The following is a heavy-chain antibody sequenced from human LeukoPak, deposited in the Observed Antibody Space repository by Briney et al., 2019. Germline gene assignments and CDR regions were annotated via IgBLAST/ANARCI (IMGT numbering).Heavy chain of an antibody. J-gene: IGHJ4*02. Sequence: SVKVSCKASGGTFSSYAISWVRQAPGQGLEWMGGIIPIIGTANYAQKFQGRVTITADESTSTAYMELSSLRSEDTAVYYCARDSITIFGVVTPRRFYFDYWGQGTLVTVSS. D-gene: IGHD3-3*01. CDR2: IIPIIGTA. CDR3: ARDSITIFGVVTPRRFYFDY. V-gene: IGHV1-69*13. CDR1: GGTFSSYA.